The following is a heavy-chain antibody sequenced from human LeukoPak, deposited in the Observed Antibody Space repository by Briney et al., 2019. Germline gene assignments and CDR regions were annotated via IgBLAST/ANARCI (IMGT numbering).Heavy chain of an antibody. V-gene: IGHV3-33*06. CDR3: VKDPGRDSSGWYAF. CDR2: VWYDGSNK. J-gene: IGHJ5*01. D-gene: IGHD6-19*01. Sequence: PGGSLRLSCAASGSIFSSYGMHWVRQAQGKGLVGVAVVWYDGSNKYYADSVKGRFTISRDNSKNTMYLQMNSLRAEDTAVYYCVKDPGRDSSGWYAFWGQGTLVTVSS. CDR1: GSIFSSYG.